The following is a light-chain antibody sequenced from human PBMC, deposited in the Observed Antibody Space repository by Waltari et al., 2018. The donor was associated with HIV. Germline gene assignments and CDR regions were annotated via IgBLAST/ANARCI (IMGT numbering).Light chain of an antibody. CDR3: AAWDDRLDGPWV. CDR1: NSNIGIYT. Sequence: QSVLTQPPSASGAPGQTVTISCSGSNSNIGIYTVNWYQQFPGTAPKLLIYDNNQRPSWVPDRCSGSKSGTSASLAIRGVQSEDEADYYCAAWDDRLDGPWVFGGGTKLTVL. CDR2: DNN. V-gene: IGLV1-44*01. J-gene: IGLJ3*02.